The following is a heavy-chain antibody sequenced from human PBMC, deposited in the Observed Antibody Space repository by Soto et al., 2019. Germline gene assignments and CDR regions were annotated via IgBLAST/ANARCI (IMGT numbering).Heavy chain of an antibody. J-gene: IGHJ4*02. V-gene: IGHV4-30-2*01. CDR3: ARGGSSSWYGFYFFDN. CDR1: GGSISSGGYS. CDR2: MYHSGST. Sequence: SETLSLTCAISGGSISSGGYSWSWIRQPPGKGLEWIGYMYHSGSTYYNPSLKGRVTISIDRSKNQFSLKLSSVTAADTAVYYCARGGSSSWYGFYFFDNWGPGTLVTVSS. D-gene: IGHD6-13*01.